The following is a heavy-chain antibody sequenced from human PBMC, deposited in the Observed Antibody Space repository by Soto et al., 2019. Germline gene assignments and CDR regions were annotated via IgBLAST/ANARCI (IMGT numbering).Heavy chain of an antibody. V-gene: IGHV3-23*01. D-gene: IGHD3-10*01. CDR3: AKDSYHGSGNYQWGTFDY. CDR2: ISGNAGSA. CDR1: GFTFGSYA. Sequence: GGSLRLSCVASGFTFGSYAMSWVRQAPGKGLEWVSAISGNAGSATYADSVKGRFTISRDNSKNTLYLQMNSLRAEDTAVYYCAKDSYHGSGNYQWGTFDYWGQGTLVTVSS. J-gene: IGHJ4*02.